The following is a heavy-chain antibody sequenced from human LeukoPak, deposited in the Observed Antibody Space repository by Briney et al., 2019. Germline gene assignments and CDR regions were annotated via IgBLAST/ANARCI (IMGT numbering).Heavy chain of an antibody. D-gene: IGHD3-22*01. CDR3: ARDGSSGYYYWYFDL. CDR2: ITGGRST. Sequence: PGGSLRLSCAASGFTFSIYAMSWVRQAPGKGLEWVSGITGGRSTYYADSVKGRFTISRDNSKNTMSMEMNSLRAEDTAVYYCARDGSSGYYYWYFDLWGRGTLVTVSS. V-gene: IGHV3-23*01. CDR1: GFTFSIYA. J-gene: IGHJ2*01.